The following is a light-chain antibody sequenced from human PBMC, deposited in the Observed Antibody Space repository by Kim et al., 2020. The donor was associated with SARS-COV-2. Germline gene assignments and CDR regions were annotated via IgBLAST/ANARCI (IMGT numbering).Light chain of an antibody. CDR3: QQYNNWPR. V-gene: IGKV3-15*01. Sequence: SVAPGERATLAHRASQSVSSNLAWYQQKPGQDPRHLIYGASTRATGIPARFSGSGSGTEFTLTISSLQSEDCAVYYWQQYNNWPRFGEGTKGDIK. CDR2: GAS. J-gene: IGKJ4*01. CDR1: QSVSSN.